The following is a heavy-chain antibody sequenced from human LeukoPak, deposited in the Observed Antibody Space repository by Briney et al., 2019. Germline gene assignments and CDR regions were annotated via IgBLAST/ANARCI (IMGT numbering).Heavy chain of an antibody. V-gene: IGHV3-74*01. CDR3: ARARYYGMDV. CDR1: GFTFTSYW. J-gene: IGHJ6*02. Sequence: GGSLRLSCAASGFTFTSYWMHWVRQAPGKGLVWVSRVNSDRSSTTYADSVKGRFTISRDNAKNTLYLQMNSLRAEDTAVYYCARARYYGMDVWGQGTTVTVSS. CDR2: VNSDRSST.